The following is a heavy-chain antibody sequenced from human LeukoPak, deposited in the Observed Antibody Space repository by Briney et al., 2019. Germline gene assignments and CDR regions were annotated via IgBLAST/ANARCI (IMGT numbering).Heavy chain of an antibody. J-gene: IGHJ4*02. CDR1: GGSITSYY. V-gene: IGHV4-59*01. CDR2: IYYSGST. Sequence: PSETLSLTCTVSGGSITSYYWSWIRQPPGKGLEWIGYIYYSGSTNYNPSLKSRVTISLDTSKNQFSLKLSSVTAADTAVYYCARGRRIPFFDYWGQGTLVTVSS. CDR3: ARGRRIPFFDY.